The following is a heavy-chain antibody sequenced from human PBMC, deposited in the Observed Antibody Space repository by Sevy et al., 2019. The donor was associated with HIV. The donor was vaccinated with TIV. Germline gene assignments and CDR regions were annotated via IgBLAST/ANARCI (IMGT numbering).Heavy chain of an antibody. D-gene: IGHD2-8*01. CDR2: LSFGCGEI. CDR1: GFTFSKNS. V-gene: IGHV3-23*01. J-gene: IGHJ4*02. CDR3: AREGCTKPHDY. Sequence: GWSLRLSCAASGFTFSKNSMSWVRQPPGKGLEWVSTLSFGCGEINYADSVKGRFTISRDNSKSSVYLQMNNLRPEDTAVYYCAREGCTKPHDYWGQGTLVTVSS.